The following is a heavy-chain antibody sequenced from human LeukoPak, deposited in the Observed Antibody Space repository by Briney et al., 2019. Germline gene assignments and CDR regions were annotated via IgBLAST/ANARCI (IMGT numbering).Heavy chain of an antibody. D-gene: IGHD3-10*01. V-gene: IGHV1-2*02. Sequence: ASVKVSCKASGYTFTGYYMHWVRQAPGQGPEWMGWINPNSGGTNYAQKFQGRVTMTRDTSISTAYMELRSLRSDDTAVYYCATPGGFEDSSYFDYWGQGTLVTVSS. CDR3: ATPGGFEDSSYFDY. CDR2: INPNSGGT. CDR1: GYTFTGYY. J-gene: IGHJ4*02.